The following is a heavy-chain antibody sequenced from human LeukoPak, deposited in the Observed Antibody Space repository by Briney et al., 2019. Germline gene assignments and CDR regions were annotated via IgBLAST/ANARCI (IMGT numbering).Heavy chain of an antibody. Sequence: GRSLRLSCAASGFTFSTNGMHWVRQAPGKGLEWVTVISYDGSDKYYADSVKGRFTISRDNSENTVYLQMNSLRADDTAVYYCAKTTAGYSSGRYPGWPVDYWGQGTLVTVSS. CDR1: GFTFSTNG. D-gene: IGHD6-19*01. CDR3: AKTTAGYSSGRYPGWPVDY. J-gene: IGHJ4*02. CDR2: ISYDGSDK. V-gene: IGHV3-30*18.